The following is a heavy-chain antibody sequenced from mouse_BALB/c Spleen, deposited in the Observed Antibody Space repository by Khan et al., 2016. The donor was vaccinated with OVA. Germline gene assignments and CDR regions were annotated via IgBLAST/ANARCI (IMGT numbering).Heavy chain of an antibody. Sequence: EVELVESGGGLVEPGGSLKLSCAASGFTFSSFVMSWVRQTPEKRLVWVATISSAATYTYYPDSVKGRFTISRDNAKHTLYLQMNSLRSDDTGIYYCTNGNFGWFAYWGQGTLVTVST. CDR3: TNGNFGWFAY. CDR1: GFTFSSFV. V-gene: IGHV5-9-1*01. CDR2: ISSAATYT. J-gene: IGHJ3*01. D-gene: IGHD2-1*01.